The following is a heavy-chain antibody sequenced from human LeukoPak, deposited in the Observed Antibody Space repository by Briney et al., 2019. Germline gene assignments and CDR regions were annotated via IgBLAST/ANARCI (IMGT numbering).Heavy chain of an antibody. CDR2: IKRKSDGGTT. J-gene: IGHJ4*02. CDR3: TTELDIRPNHY. D-gene: IGHD3-22*01. CDR1: GFTFSSYW. V-gene: IGHV3-15*01. Sequence: GGSLRLSCAASGFTFSSYWMSWVRQAPGKGLEWVGRIKRKSDGGTTDYAAPVKGRFTISRDDSKNTLYLQMNSLKSEDTAVYYCTTELDIRPNHYWGQGTLVTVSS.